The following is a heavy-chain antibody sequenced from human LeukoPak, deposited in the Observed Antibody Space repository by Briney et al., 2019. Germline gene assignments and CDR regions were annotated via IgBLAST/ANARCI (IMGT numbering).Heavy chain of an antibody. Sequence: SETLSLTCAVNGYSFSSSSFCSLIRPPPKKGLERVASIFNNRDSYYNPSLRSLVTISVDTSKNQFSLRLNSVTAADTGVYYCARDSLRQPAAVAHWFDPWGQGTLVTVSS. CDR2: IFNNRDS. V-gene: IGHV4-38-2*02. D-gene: IGHD2-2*01. CDR3: ARDSLRQPAAVAHWFDP. CDR1: GYSFSSSSF. J-gene: IGHJ5*02.